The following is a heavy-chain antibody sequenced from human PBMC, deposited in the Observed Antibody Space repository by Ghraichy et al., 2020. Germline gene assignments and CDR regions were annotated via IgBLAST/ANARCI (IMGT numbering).Heavy chain of an antibody. V-gene: IGHV2-70*04. J-gene: IGHJ6*03. CDR1: GFSLSTYGVR. Sequence: TLSLTLTCTFSGFSLSTYGVRVSWIRQPPGKALEWLARIDWDDDKLYTTSLKTRLTISKDTSKNQVVLPMTNMDPVDTATYYCARTVSDNYSPYMDVWGKGTTVTVSS. CDR2: IDWDDDK. D-gene: IGHD1-1*01. CDR3: ARTVSDNYSPYMDV.